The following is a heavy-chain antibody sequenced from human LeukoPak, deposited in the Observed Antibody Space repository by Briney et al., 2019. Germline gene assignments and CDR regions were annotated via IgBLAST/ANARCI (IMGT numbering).Heavy chain of an antibody. CDR1: GYTFTSYG. V-gene: IGHV1-18*01. CDR3: ARDRITMVRGVIPKPQPFDY. J-gene: IGHJ4*02. D-gene: IGHD3-10*01. Sequence: ASVKVSCKASGYTFTSYGISWVRQAPGQGLESMGWISTYNGNTNYAQKLQGRVTMTTDTSTSTAYMELRSLRSDDTAVYYCARDRITMVRGVIPKPQPFDYWGQGTLVTVSS. CDR2: ISTYNGNT.